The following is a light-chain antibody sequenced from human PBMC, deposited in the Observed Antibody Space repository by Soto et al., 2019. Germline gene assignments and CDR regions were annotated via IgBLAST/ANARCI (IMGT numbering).Light chain of an antibody. CDR1: SSDVGGYNY. CDR2: EVS. J-gene: IGLJ1*01. CDR3: SSYTSSSTPLYV. Sequence: QSPLSHPASVSWSPGHAITISCTGTSSDVGGYNYVSWYQQHPGKAPKLMIYEVSNRPSGVSNRFSGSKSGNTASLTISGLQAEDEADYYCSSYTSSSTPLYVFGTGTKVTVL. V-gene: IGLV2-14*01.